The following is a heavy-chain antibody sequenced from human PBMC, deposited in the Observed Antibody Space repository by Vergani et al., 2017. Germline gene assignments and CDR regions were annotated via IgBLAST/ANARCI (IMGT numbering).Heavy chain of an antibody. CDR2: ISSSSSYI. CDR1: GFTFSSYS. Sequence: EVQLVESGGGLVKPGGSLRLSCAASGFTFSSYSMNWVRQAPGKGLEWVSSISSSSSYIYYADSVTGRFTISRENAKNALYLQMNRLRAEDTAVYYCARDSGSYTWGQGTLVTVSS. V-gene: IGHV3-21*01. J-gene: IGHJ5*02. CDR3: ARDSGSYT. D-gene: IGHD1-26*01.